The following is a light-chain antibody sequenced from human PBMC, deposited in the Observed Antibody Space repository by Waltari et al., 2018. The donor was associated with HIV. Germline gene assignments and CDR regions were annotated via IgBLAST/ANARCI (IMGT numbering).Light chain of an antibody. Sequence: KFMLTQPHPVSASPEKTVPISCTRSRGSIASDYVQWYQQRPDSAPIIVIYEDRQRHSGVPDPFSGSVDSSSNSASLPISGLNTEDEADYYCQSYDRTSHVFGGGTKLTVL. V-gene: IGLV6-57*03. CDR1: RGSIASDY. J-gene: IGLJ3*02. CDR3: QSYDRTSHV. CDR2: EDR.